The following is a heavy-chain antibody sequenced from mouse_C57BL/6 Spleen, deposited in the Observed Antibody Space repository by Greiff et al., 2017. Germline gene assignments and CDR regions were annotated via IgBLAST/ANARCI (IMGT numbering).Heavy chain of an antibody. D-gene: IGHD1-1*02. Sequence: QVQLQQPGAELVMPGASVKLSCKASGYTFTSYWMHWVKQRPGQGLEWIGEIDPSDSYTNYNQKFKGKSTLTVDKSSSPAYMQLSSLTSEDSAVYYCASYYDGAYWGQGTLVTVSA. CDR2: IDPSDSYT. J-gene: IGHJ3*01. CDR1: GYTFTSYW. CDR3: ASYYDGAY. V-gene: IGHV1-69*01.